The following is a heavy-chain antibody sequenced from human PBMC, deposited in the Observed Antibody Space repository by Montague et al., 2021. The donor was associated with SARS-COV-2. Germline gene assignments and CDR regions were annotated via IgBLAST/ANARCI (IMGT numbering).Heavy chain of an antibody. J-gene: IGHJ4*02. CDR3: ARHANCDWYYFDY. D-gene: IGHD2-21*01. Sequence: SETLSLTCSVSGGSISSSYWSWIRQSPGKGLEWIGYINHYGSAKYNPSLKSRVTISVDTSKNQFTLKLSSVTAVDTAVYYCARHANCDWYYFDYWGQGTLVTVSS. V-gene: IGHV4-59*08. CDR2: INHYGSA. CDR1: GGSISSSY.